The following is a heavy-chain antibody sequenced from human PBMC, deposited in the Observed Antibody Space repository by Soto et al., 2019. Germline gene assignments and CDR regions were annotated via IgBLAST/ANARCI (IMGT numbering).Heavy chain of an antibody. CDR2: INHSGST. CDR3: ARVTPGHSTPP. V-gene: IGHV4-34*01. Sequence: SETLSLTCAVYGGSFSGYYWSWIRQPPGKGLEWIGEINHSGSTNYNPSLKSRVTISVDTSKNQFSLKLSSVTAADTAVYYCARVTPGHSTPPWGQGTLVTVSS. J-gene: IGHJ5*02. CDR1: GGSFSGYY.